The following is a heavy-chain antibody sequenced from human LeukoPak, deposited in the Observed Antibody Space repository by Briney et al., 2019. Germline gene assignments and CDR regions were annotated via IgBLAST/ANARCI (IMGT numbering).Heavy chain of an antibody. J-gene: IGHJ4*02. CDR3: ARGAYSFDY. Sequence: SETLSLTCIVSGGSISGYYWSWLRQPAGKGLEWIGRIYTSGSTDYNPSLKSRVTMSVDTSKNQFSLRLSSVTAADTAVYYCARGAYSFDYWGQGTLVTVSS. CDR2: IYTSGST. V-gene: IGHV4-4*07. CDR1: GGSISGYY.